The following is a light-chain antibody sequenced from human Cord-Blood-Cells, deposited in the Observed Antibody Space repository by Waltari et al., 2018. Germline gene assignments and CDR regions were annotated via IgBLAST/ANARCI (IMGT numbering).Light chain of an antibody. CDR1: SSNIGSNY. J-gene: IGLJ3*02. CDR2: RNK. V-gene: IGLV1-47*01. Sequence: QSVLTQPPSASGTPGQRVTISCSGSSSNIGSNYVYWYQQLPGTAPKLLIYRNKQRPSGVPDRFSGSKSGTSASLAISGLRSEDEAEYYCAACDDSLSGPVFGGGTKLTVL. CDR3: AACDDSLSGPV.